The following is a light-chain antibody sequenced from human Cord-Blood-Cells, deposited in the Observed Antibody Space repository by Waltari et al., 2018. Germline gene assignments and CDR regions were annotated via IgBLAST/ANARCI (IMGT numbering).Light chain of an antibody. CDR2: DAS. CDR3: QQGSNWPTLT. V-gene: IGKV3-11*01. CDR1: QSVSSY. J-gene: IGKJ4*01. Sequence: EIVLTQSPATLSLSPGERATLSCRASQSVSSYLAWYQQKPGQAPRLLIYDASNRATGMPARFSGSVSGTDFTLAISRLGPVDFAVYYCQQGSNWPTLTFGGGTKVEIK.